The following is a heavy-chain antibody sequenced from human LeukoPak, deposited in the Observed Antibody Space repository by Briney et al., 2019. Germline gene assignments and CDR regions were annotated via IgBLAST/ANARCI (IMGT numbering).Heavy chain of an antibody. J-gene: IGHJ6*02. Sequence: GGSLRLSCAASGFTFSNYDMHWVRQATGKGLEWVSAFHTAGDTHYSGSVKGRFAASRENAKNSFYLQMNNLRAGDTAVYYCARGSCSSRSCYKRVNGLDVWGQGTPVTVSS. CDR3: ARGSCSSRSCYKRVNGLDV. CDR2: FHTAGDT. V-gene: IGHV3-13*01. D-gene: IGHD2-2*01. CDR1: GFTFSNYD.